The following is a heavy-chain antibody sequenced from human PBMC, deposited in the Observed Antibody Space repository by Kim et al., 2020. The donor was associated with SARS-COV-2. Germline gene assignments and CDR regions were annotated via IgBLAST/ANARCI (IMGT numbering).Heavy chain of an antibody. V-gene: IGHV3-48*03. CDR2: ISSRAGSI. J-gene: IGHJ6*02. CDR3: ARPGYDYYGMDV. CDR1: GFTFKNYE. Sequence: GGSLRLSCAASGFTFKNYEMMWVRQAPGRGLEWISFISSRAGSIYYAYSVKGRFIISRDNDNDFLYLQMNSLRAEDTGVYYCARPGYDYYGMDVWGQGTTVTVSS.